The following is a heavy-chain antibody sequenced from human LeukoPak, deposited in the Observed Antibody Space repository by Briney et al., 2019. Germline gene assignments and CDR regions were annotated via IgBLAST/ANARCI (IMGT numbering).Heavy chain of an antibody. CDR3: AKDLIESGVLWFGEYFDY. CDR1: GFTFSSYE. D-gene: IGHD3-10*01. V-gene: IGHV3-23*01. Sequence: GGSLRLSCAASGFTFSSYEMNWVRQAPGKGLEWVSAISGSGGSTYYADSVKGRFTISRDNSKNTLYLQMNSLRAEDAAVYYCAKDLIESGVLWFGEYFDYWGQGTLVTVSS. J-gene: IGHJ4*02. CDR2: ISGSGGST.